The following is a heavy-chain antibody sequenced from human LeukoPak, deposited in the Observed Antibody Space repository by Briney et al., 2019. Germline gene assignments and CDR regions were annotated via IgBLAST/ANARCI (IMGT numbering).Heavy chain of an antibody. CDR3: ARLTPGGDGAY. V-gene: IGHV1-2*06. D-gene: IGHD3-10*01. CDR2: INPNSGGT. J-gene: IGHJ4*02. Sequence: GASVKVSCKASGYTFTGYYMHWVRQAPGQGLEWMGRINPNSGGTNYAKKFQGRVTMTRDTSISTAYMELSRLRSDDTAVYYCARLTPGGDGAYWGQGTLVTVSS. CDR1: GYTFTGYY.